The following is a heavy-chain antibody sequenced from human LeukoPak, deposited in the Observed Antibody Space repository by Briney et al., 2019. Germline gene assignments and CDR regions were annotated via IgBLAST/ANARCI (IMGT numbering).Heavy chain of an antibody. CDR2: IYYSGST. CDR1: GGSISSYY. CDR3: AREGKHGMDV. Sequence: SETLSLTCTVSGGSISSYYWSWIRQPPGKGLEWIGYIYYSGSTNYNPSLKSRVTISVDTSKNQFSLKLSSVTAADTAVYYCAREGKHGMDVWGQGTTVTVSS. V-gene: IGHV4-59*12. J-gene: IGHJ6*02.